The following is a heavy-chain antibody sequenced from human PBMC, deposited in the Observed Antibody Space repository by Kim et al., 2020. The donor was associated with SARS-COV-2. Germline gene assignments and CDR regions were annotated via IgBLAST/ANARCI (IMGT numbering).Heavy chain of an antibody. CDR2: IYYSGST. CDR1: GGSISSGGYY. Sequence: SETLSLTCTVSGGSISSGGYYWSWIRQHPGKGLEWIGYIYYSGSTYYNPSLKSRVTISVDTSKNQFSLKLSSVTAADTAVYYCARHLLTRLRFLEWLSINALEVAFDIWGQGKMVTVSS. J-gene: IGHJ3*02. D-gene: IGHD3-3*01. CDR3: ARHLLTRLRFLEWLSINALEVAFDI. V-gene: IGHV4-31*03.